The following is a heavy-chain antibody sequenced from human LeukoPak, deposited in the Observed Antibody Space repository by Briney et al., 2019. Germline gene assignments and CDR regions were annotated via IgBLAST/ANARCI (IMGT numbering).Heavy chain of an antibody. V-gene: IGHV3-30-3*01. CDR1: GFTFSSYA. Sequence: GGSLRLSCAASGFTFSSYAMHWVCRAPGKGLEWVAVISYDGSNKYYADSVKGRFTISRDNSKNTLYLQMNSLRAEDTAVYYCARGGYSYGHYFDYWGQGTLVTVSS. CDR3: ARGGYSYGHYFDY. CDR2: ISYDGSNK. D-gene: IGHD5-18*01. J-gene: IGHJ4*02.